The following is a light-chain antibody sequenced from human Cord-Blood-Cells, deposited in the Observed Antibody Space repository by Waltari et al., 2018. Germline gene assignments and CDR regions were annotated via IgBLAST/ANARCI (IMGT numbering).Light chain of an antibody. V-gene: IGLV2-14*01. CDR1: SSDVGGYNH. J-gene: IGLJ2*01. CDR3: SSYTGSSTVV. Sequence: QSALTQPASVSGSPGQSFTISCTGTSSDVGGYNHLSWYQQHPGKAPKLMIYDVSNRPSRVSHRFSGSKSGNTASLTISGLQAEDEADYYCSSYTGSSTVVFGGGTKLTVL. CDR2: DVS.